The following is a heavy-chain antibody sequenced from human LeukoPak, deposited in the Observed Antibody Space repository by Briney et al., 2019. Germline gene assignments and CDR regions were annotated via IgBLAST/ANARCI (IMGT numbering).Heavy chain of an antibody. Sequence: GGSLRLSCVASGFTFSSYWMHWVRQDPRKGLVWVSRINGDGRNINYADSVRGRFTISRDNAKNSLYLQMNSLRAEDTALYHCARESPPSNANWWGPNAFDIWGQGTMVTVSS. D-gene: IGHD2-15*01. CDR2: INGDGRNI. V-gene: IGHV3-74*01. CDR1: GFTFSSYW. CDR3: ARESPPSNANWWGPNAFDI. J-gene: IGHJ3*02.